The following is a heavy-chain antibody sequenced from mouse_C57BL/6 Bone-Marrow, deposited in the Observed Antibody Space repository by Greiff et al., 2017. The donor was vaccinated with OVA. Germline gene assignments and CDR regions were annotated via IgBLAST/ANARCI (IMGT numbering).Heavy chain of an antibody. Sequence: EVKLEESGGGLVKPGGFLKLSCAASGFTFSSYAMSWVRQTPEKRLEWVATISDGGSYTYYPDNVKGRFTISRDNAKNNLYLQMSHLKSEDTAMYYCAKTTVVATRYFDVWGTGTTVTVSS. CDR3: AKTTVVATRYFDV. CDR2: ISDGGSYT. J-gene: IGHJ1*03. D-gene: IGHD1-1*01. V-gene: IGHV5-4*03. CDR1: GFTFSSYA.